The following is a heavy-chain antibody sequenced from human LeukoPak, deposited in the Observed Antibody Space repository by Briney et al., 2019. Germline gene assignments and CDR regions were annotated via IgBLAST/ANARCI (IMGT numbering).Heavy chain of an antibody. CDR2: FDPEDGET. CDR1: GYTLTELS. D-gene: IGHD6-19*01. J-gene: IGHJ4*02. Sequence: ASVKVSCKVSGYTLTELSMHWVRQAPGKGLDWMGGFDPEDGETIYAQKFQGRVTMTEDTSTDTAYMELSRLRSEDTAVYYCATGKGYSSGWDFDYWGQGTLVTVSS. CDR3: ATGKGYSSGWDFDY. V-gene: IGHV1-24*01.